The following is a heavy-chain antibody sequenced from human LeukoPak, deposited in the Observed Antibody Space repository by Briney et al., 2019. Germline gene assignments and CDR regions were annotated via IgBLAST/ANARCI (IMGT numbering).Heavy chain of an antibody. Sequence: ASVKVSCKASGYTFTSYGISWVRQAPGQGLEWMGWISSYNGNTNYAQKLQGRVTMTTDTSTSTAYMELRSLRSDDTAVYYCASDLGIGMIVVVITSTGLDYWGQGTLVTVSS. CDR1: GYTFTSYG. CDR3: ASDLGIGMIVVVITSTGLDY. V-gene: IGHV1-18*01. D-gene: IGHD3-22*01. CDR2: ISSYNGNT. J-gene: IGHJ4*02.